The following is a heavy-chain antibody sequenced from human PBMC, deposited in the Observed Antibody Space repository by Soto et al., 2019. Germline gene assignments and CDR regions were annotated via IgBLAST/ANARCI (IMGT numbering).Heavy chain of an antibody. D-gene: IGHD3-3*01. V-gene: IGHV3-7*01. CDR1: GFMFGVYW. CDR2: INDDGSER. Sequence: EAQLVESGGGLVQPGGSLRLSCEASGFMFGVYWMSWVRQAPGKGLEWVANINDDGSERNYVDSVKGRFTISRDTPNNLLFLQMNSLRDEATAVYYCAREFYGYYTYGPGDYWGQGTLVAVSS. CDR3: AREFYGYYTYGPGDY. J-gene: IGHJ4*02.